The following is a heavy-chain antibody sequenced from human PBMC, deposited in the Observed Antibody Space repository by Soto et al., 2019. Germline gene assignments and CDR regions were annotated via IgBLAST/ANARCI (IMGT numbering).Heavy chain of an antibody. J-gene: IGHJ6*02. Sequence: QVQLVQSGAEVKEPGDSVRVSCEASGYTFTAYYIHWVRQAPGQGLEWMGWINPKFGDTTYAQYFQGRASMTRDMSISTVYMELSRLTSDDTAIYYCARNMDYYYGPGSGNGHGFWGQGTTVTVFS. CDR1: GYTFTAYY. CDR3: ARNMDYYYGPGSGNGHGF. D-gene: IGHD3-10*01. V-gene: IGHV1-2*02. CDR2: INPKFGDT.